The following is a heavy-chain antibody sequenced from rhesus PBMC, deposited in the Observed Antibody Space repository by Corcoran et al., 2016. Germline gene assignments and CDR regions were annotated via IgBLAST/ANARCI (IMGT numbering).Heavy chain of an antibody. D-gene: IGHD2-2*01. J-gene: IGHJ4*01. Sequence: QVHLQESGPGLVKPSETLPLTCAVSGSSIKNNYWSWIRQAPGKGLGWIGLIYGTGGDTDYNPSLKSRVTISIDTSMNHCSLRLSSVTAADTAVYYCARGYFYFDYWGQGVLVTVSS. CDR3: ARGYFYFDY. V-gene: IGHV4S2*01. CDR1: GSSIKNNY. CDR2: IYGTGGDT.